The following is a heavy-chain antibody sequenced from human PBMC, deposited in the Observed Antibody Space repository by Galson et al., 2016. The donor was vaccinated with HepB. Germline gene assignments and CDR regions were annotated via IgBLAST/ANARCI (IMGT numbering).Heavy chain of an antibody. CDR2: IDGPTPNT. CDR3: TTWLSHHFDY. J-gene: IGHJ4*02. Sequence: SLRLSCAASGFTFRNYASSRVRRAPGKGLEWVSHIDGPTPNTHYADSVRGRFSIYRDNSRDTLYLQMDSLTAEDSAIYHCTTWLSHHFDYWGQGTRVTVSS. V-gene: IGHV3-23*01. D-gene: IGHD6-19*01. CDR1: GFTFRNYA.